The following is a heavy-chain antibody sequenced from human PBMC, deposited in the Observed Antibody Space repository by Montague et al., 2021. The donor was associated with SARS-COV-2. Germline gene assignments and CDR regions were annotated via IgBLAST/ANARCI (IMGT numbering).Heavy chain of an antibody. D-gene: IGHD3-10*01. Sequence: SLRLSCAASGFTFSTYNMHWVRQIPGKGLEWLSYISSGSGAIFYADAVKGRFTVSRDNAKNSLFLQMNSLRAEDTAVYYCARDQLIRGVPAFDMWGQGTMVTVSS. J-gene: IGHJ3*02. CDR3: ARDQLIRGVPAFDM. V-gene: IGHV3-48*04. CDR1: GFTFSTYN. CDR2: ISSGSGAI.